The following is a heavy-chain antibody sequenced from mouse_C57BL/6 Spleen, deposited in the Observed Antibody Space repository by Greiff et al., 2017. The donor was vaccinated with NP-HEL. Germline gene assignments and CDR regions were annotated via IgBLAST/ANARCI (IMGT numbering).Heavy chain of an antibody. J-gene: IGHJ2*01. Sequence: EVQLQQSGPELVKPGASVKISCKASGYTFTDYYMNWVKQSHGKSLEWIGDINPNNGGTSYNQKFKGKATLTVDKSSSTAYMELRSLTSEDSAVYYCARERVTTFDYWGQGTTLTVSS. D-gene: IGHD2-2*01. CDR2: INPNNGGT. CDR1: GYTFTDYY. V-gene: IGHV1-26*01. CDR3: ARERVTTFDY.